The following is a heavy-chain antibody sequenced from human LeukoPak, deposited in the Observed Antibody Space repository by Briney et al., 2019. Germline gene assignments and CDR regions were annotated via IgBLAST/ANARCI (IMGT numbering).Heavy chain of an antibody. V-gene: IGHV3-7*01. Sequence: GESLRLSCAASGFTFSNYWMNWVRQAPGKGLEWVANIKQDGSEKYYLDSVKGRFTISRDNSKNTLYLQMNSLRAEDTAVYYCASLASLVGATVDYWGQGTLVTVSS. J-gene: IGHJ4*02. CDR3: ASLASLVGATVDY. D-gene: IGHD1-26*01. CDR2: IKQDGSEK. CDR1: GFTFSNYW.